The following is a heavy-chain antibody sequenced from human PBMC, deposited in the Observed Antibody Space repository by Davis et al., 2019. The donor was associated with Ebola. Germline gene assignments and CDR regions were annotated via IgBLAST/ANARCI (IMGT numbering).Heavy chain of an antibody. D-gene: IGHD1-26*01. Sequence: GGSLRLSCAASGFTFPSYWMSWVRPAPGKGLEWVAVIWYDGSTKYYAASVKGRFTISRDNSKNTLYLQMNSLRAEDTAVYYCARGTLAGTLFWELHGMDVWGQGTTVTVSS. V-gene: IGHV3-33*08. J-gene: IGHJ6*02. CDR1: GFTFPSYW. CDR3: ARGTLAGTLFWELHGMDV. CDR2: IWYDGSTK.